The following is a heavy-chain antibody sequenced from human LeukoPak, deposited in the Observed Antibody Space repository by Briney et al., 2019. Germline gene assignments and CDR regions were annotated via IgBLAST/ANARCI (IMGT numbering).Heavy chain of an antibody. CDR3: ASRYCSSTSCSYYYYYGMDV. CDR2: IYSDGST. D-gene: IGHD2-2*01. Sequence: GGSLRLSCAAPGFTVSSNYMSWVRQAPGKGLEWVSVIYSDGSTYYADSVKGRFTISRDNSKNTLYLQMNSLRAEDTAVFYCASRYCSSTSCSYYYYYGMDVWGQGTTVTVSS. V-gene: IGHV3-66*01. CDR1: GFTVSSNY. J-gene: IGHJ6*02.